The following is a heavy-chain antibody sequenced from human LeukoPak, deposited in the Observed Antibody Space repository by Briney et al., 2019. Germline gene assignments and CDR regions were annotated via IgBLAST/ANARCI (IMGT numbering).Heavy chain of an antibody. D-gene: IGHD6-13*01. CDR2: IHHSGST. J-gene: IGHJ4*02. Sequence: PSETLSLTCTVSGYSISSGYYWGWIRQPPGKGLEWIGSIHHSGSTNYNPSLKSRVTISLDTSKNQFSLKLSSVTAADTAVYYCAREGIAAAGMDTNFDYWGQGTLVTVSS. CDR3: AREGIAAAGMDTNFDY. V-gene: IGHV4-38-2*02. CDR1: GYSISSGYY.